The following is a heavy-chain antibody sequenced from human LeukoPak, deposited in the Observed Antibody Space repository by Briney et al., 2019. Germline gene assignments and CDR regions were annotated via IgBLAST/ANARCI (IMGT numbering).Heavy chain of an antibody. D-gene: IGHD1-26*01. CDR1: GFTFSDYY. CDR3: ARDRYSGSYYENFAY. V-gene: IGHV3-11*05. J-gene: IGHJ4*02. CDR2: ISSSSSYT. Sequence: NPGGSLRLSCAASGFTFSDYYMSRIRQAPGKGLEWVSYISSSSSYTNYADSVKGRFTISRDNAKNSLYLQMNSLRAEDTAVYYCARDRYSGSYYENFAYWGQGTLVTVSS.